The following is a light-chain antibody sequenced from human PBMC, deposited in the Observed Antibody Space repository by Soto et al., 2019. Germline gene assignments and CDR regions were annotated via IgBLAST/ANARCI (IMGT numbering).Light chain of an antibody. CDR2: AAS. V-gene: IGKV1-9*01. J-gene: IGKJ4*01. Sequence: DIQITQSPSTLSGSVGDRVTITCRASQTISSWLAWYQQKPGKAPKLLIFAASTLQRGVPSRFSGSESGTEFTLTISSLQPEDFATYFCQQLNSYPLTFGGGTKVDI. CDR3: QQLNSYPLT. CDR1: QTISSW.